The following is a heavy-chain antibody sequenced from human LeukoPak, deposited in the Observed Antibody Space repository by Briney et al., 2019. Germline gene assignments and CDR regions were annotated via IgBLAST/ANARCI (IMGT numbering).Heavy chain of an antibody. J-gene: IGHJ4*02. CDR1: GGSISSGDYY. CDR2: IYYSGST. D-gene: IGHD3-10*01. CDR3: ARESGREVRGVIID. V-gene: IGHV4-30-4*01. Sequence: SETLSLTCTVSGGSISSGDYYWRWIRQPPGKGLEWIGYIYYSGSTYYNPSLKSRVTISVDTSKNQFSLKLSSVTAADTAVYYCARESGREVRGVIIDWGQGTLVTVSS.